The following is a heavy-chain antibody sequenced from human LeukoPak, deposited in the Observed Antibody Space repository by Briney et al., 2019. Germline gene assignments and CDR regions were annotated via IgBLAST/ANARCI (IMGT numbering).Heavy chain of an antibody. D-gene: IGHD3-16*02. J-gene: IGHJ4*02. Sequence: GGSLRLSCAASGFTFSNYWMHWVRQAPGKGLVWVSRINSDGINTSYADSVKGRFTISRDNAKNSLYLQMNSLRAEDTAVYYCARHRTASDYWGQGTLVTVSS. CDR1: GFTFSNYW. CDR3: ARHRTASDY. V-gene: IGHV3-74*01. CDR2: INSDGINT.